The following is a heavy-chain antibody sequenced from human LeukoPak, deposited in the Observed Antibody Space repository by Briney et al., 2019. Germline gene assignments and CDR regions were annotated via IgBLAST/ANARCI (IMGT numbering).Heavy chain of an antibody. J-gene: IGHJ4*02. D-gene: IGHD6-19*01. CDR3: ARDSGSGWYDY. V-gene: IGHV4-59*01. Sequence: SETLSLTCTVSGGSISSYYWSWIRQPPGKGLEWIGYIYYSGSINYNPSLKSRVTISVDTSKNQFSLKLSSVTAADTAVYYCARDSGSGWYDYWGQGTLVTVSS. CDR2: IYYSGSI. CDR1: GGSISSYY.